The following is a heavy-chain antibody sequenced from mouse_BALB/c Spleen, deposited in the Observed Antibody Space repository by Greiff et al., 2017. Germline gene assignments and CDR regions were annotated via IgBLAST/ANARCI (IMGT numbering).Heavy chain of an antibody. D-gene: IGHD2-4*01. CDR1: GYTFTSYY. J-gene: IGHJ4*01. CDR3: ARGGYDYAFYYAMDY. CDR2: IYPGNVNT. Sequence: VQLQQSGPELVKPGASVRISCKASGYTFTSYYIHWVKQRPGQGLEWIGWIYPGNVNTKYNEKFKGKATLTADKSSSTAYMQLSSLTSEDSAVYFCARGGYDYAFYYAMDYWGQGTSVTVSS. V-gene: IGHV1S56*01.